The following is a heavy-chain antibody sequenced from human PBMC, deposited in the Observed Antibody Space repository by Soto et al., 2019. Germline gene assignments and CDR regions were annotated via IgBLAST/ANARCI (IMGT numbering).Heavy chain of an antibody. CDR1: GFTFSSYA. J-gene: IGHJ6*02. Sequence: GGSLRLSCAASGFTFSSYAMHWVRQAPGKGLEWVAVISYDGSNKYYADSVKGRFTISRDNSKNTLYLQMNSLRAEDTAVYYCARDRTGIAARLKYYYYGMDVWGQGTRVTVSS. CDR2: ISYDGSNK. V-gene: IGHV3-30-3*01. CDR3: ARDRTGIAARLKYYYYGMDV. D-gene: IGHD6-6*01.